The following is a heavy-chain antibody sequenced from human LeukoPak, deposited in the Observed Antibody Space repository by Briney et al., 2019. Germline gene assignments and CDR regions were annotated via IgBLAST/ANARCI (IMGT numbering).Heavy chain of an antibody. CDR3: ARSYCSGGSCWVYFDY. CDR1: GGSFSGYY. V-gene: IGHV4-34*01. CDR2: INHSGST. J-gene: IGHJ4*02. D-gene: IGHD2-15*01. Sequence: SETLSLTCAVYGGSFSGYYWSWIRQPPGKGLEWIGEINHSGSTNYNPSLKSRVTISVDTSKNQFSLKLSSVTAADTAVYYCARSYCSGGSCWVYFDYWGQGTLVTVSS.